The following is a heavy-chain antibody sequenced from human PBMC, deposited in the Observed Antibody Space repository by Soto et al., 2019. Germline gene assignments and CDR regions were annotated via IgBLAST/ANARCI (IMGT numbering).Heavy chain of an antibody. Sequence: LSETLSLTCTVSGGSISSGGYYWSWIRQHPGKGLEWIGYIYYSGSTYYNPSLKSRVTISVDTSKNQFSLKLSSVTAADTAVYYCARDGPSITMVRGVIRYYYYYMDVWGKGTTVTVS. CDR3: ARDGPSITMVRGVIRYYYYYMDV. CDR2: IYYSGST. V-gene: IGHV4-31*03. D-gene: IGHD3-10*01. J-gene: IGHJ6*03. CDR1: GGSISSGGYY.